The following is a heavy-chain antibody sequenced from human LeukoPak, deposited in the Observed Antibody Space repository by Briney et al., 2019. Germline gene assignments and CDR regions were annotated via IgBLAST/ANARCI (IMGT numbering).Heavy chain of an antibody. CDR1: GESLSGYY. V-gene: IGHV4-34*01. CDR2: INDSDTT. CDR3: ARGASCGGDCYWEDHYYYGTDV. Sequence: SETLSLTCAVYGESLSGYYWSWIRQSPGKGLEWIGEINDSDTTNYDPSLKSRVTISIDSSKNQFSLELSSVTAADTAVYYCARGASCGGDCYWEDHYYYGTDVWGQGTTVTVSS. J-gene: IGHJ6*02. D-gene: IGHD2-21*02.